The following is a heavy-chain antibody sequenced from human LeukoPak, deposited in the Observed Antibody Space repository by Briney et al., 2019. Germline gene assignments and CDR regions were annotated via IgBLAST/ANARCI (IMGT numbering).Heavy chain of an antibody. J-gene: IGHJ5*02. CDR2: IYPGGGST. D-gene: IGHD3-9*01. CDR3: AKDWHILTGRNCFDP. CDR1: GYTFTSYY. V-gene: IGHV1-46*01. Sequence: ASVKVSCKASGYTFTSYYIHWVRQAPGQGLEWMGIIYPGGGSTSYAQKFQGRVTMSTDTSTSTAYMELRSLRFDDTAIYYCAKDWHILTGRNCFDPWGQGTLVTVSS.